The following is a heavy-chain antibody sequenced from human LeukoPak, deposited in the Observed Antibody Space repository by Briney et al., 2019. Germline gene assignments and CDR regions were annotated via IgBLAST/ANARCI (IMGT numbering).Heavy chain of an antibody. Sequence: GSLRLSCAASGFTFSSYNMNWVRQAPGKGLEWVSSISSSSSYIYYADSVKGRFTISRDNAKNSLYLQMNSLRAEDTAVYYCARQRRNYFDYWGQGTLVTVSS. CDR1: GFTFSSYN. V-gene: IGHV3-21*01. J-gene: IGHJ4*02. CDR3: ARQRRNYFDY. CDR2: ISSSSSYI.